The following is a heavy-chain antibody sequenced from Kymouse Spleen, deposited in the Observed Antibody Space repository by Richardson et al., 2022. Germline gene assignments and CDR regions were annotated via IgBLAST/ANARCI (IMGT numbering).Heavy chain of an antibody. CDR2: INHSGST. CDR3: ARGGGYSYGYRYYYGMDV. CDR1: GGSFSGYY. V-gene: IGHV4-34*01. J-gene: IGHJ6*02. D-gene: IGHD5-18,IGHD5-18*01. Sequence: QVQLQQWGAGLLKPSETLSLTCAVYGGSFSGYYWSWIRQPPGKGLEWIGEINHSGSTNYNPSLKSRVTISVDTSKNQFSLKLSSVTAADTAVYYCARGGGYSYGYRYYYGMDVWGQGTTVTVSS.